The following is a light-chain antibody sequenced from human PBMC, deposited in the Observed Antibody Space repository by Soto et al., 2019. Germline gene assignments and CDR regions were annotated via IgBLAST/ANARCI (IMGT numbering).Light chain of an antibody. CDR3: QRRFNWPFT. CDR2: DAS. V-gene: IGKV3-11*01. Sequence: EIVLTQSPATLSFSPVARATRSSRASPSVSSLLAWYQQKPRPAPRLLLYDASNSGSGMPAMFSGSGSGTNVTFTISSREPEDFEVYYCQRRFNWPFTDGPGTKLDIK. J-gene: IGKJ3*01. CDR1: PSVSSL.